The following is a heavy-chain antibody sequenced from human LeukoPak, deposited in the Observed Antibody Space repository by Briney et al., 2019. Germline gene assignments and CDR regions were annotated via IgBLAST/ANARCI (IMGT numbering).Heavy chain of an antibody. J-gene: IGHJ4*02. Sequence: GGSLRLSCAASGFTFSSYAMHWVRQAPGKGLEWVAVISYDGSNKYYADSVKGRFTISRDNSKNTLYLQMNSLRAEDTAVYYCARDPYSNVLRYFDWLSSYYFDYWGQGTLVTVSS. CDR3: ARDPYSNVLRYFDWLSSYYFDY. D-gene: IGHD3-9*01. CDR1: GFTFSSYA. V-gene: IGHV3-30-3*01. CDR2: ISYDGSNK.